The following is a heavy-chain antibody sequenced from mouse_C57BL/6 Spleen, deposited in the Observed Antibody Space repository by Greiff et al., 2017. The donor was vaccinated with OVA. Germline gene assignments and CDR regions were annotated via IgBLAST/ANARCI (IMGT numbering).Heavy chain of an antibody. V-gene: IGHV5-6*01. J-gene: IGHJ2*01. D-gene: IGHD2-3*01. Sequence: EVKLQESGGDLVKPGGSLKLSCAASGFTFSSYGMSWVRQTPDKRLEWVATISSGGSYTYYPDSVKGRFTISRDNAKNTLYLQMSSLKSEDTAMYYCARPIYDGYYFDYWGQGTTLTVSS. CDR3: ARPIYDGYYFDY. CDR1: GFTFSSYG. CDR2: ISSGGSYT.